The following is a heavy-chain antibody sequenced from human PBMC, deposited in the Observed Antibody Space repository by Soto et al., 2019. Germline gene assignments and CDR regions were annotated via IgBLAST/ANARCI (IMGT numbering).Heavy chain of an antibody. J-gene: IGHJ6*02. Sequence: GGSLRLSCAASGFTFSSYAMSWVRQAPGKGLEWVAVISYDGSNKYYADSVKGRFTISRDNSKNTLYLQMNSLRAEDTAVYYCARPWGGSYYGMDVWGQGTTVTVSS. D-gene: IGHD3-16*01. CDR2: ISYDGSNK. V-gene: IGHV3-30-3*01. CDR3: ARPWGGSYYGMDV. CDR1: GFTFSSYA.